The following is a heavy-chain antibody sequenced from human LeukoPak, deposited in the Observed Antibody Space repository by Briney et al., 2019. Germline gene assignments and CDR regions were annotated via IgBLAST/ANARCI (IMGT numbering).Heavy chain of an antibody. CDR3: ATGVSGTYYFFDY. CDR1: GYTFTTNY. V-gene: IGHV1-2*02. J-gene: IGHJ4*02. Sequence: ASVKVSCKTSGYTFTTNYIHWVRQAPGQGLEWMGWINPNSGGTNYAQTFQGRVTMTSETSISTAYMDLSSLRFDDTAIYYCATGVSGTYYFFDYWGQGTLVTVSS. D-gene: IGHD6-25*01. CDR2: INPNSGGT.